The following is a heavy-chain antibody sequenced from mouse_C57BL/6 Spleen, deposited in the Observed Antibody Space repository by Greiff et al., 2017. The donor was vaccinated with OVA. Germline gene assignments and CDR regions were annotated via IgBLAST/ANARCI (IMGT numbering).Heavy chain of an antibody. CDR1: GYTFTDYN. J-gene: IGHJ4*01. V-gene: IGHV1-18*01. Sequence: VQLQQSGPELVKPGASVKIPCKASGYTFTDYNMDWVKQSHGKSLEWIGDINPNNGGTNYNQKFKGKATLTVDKSSSTAYMELRSLTSEVTAVYYCARSPVYHAMDYWGQGTSVTVSS. CDR3: ARSPVYHAMDY. CDR2: INPNNGGT.